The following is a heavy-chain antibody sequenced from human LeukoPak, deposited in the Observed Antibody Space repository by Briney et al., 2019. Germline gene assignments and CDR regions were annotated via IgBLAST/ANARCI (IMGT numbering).Heavy chain of an antibody. V-gene: IGHV1-2*02. D-gene: IGHD1-7*01. CDR2: INPNSGGT. CDR3: ARSVTGTTSGMEYYFDY. CDR1: GYTFTGYY. J-gene: IGHJ4*02. Sequence: ASVKVSCKASGYTFTGYYMHWVRQAPGQGLEWMGWINPNSGGTNYAQKFQGGVTMTRDTSISTAYMELSRLRSDDTAVYYCARSVTGTTSGMEYYFDYWGQGTLVTVPS.